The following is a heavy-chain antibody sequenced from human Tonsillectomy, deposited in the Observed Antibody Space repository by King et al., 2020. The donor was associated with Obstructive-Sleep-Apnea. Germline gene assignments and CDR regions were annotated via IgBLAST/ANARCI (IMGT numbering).Heavy chain of an antibody. J-gene: IGHJ4*02. Sequence: QLQESGPGLVKPSETLSLTCTVSGGSIRGFHWSWLRQSPGKGLEFLASIYHTGSTTYNPSLRSRVTISIGMSKEQFSLKLNSVTAADTALYFCARHEYGVGYAYWGQGTLVTVSS. CDR1: GGSIRGFH. D-gene: IGHD2-2*01. CDR2: IYHTGST. V-gene: IGHV4-59*08. CDR3: ARHEYGVGYAY.